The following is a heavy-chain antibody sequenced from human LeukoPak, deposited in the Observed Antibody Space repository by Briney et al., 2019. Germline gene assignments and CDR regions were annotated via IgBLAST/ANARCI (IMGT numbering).Heavy chain of an antibody. V-gene: IGHV1-69*04. Sequence: SVNVSCKASGGTFSSFGISWVRQAPGQGLEWMGRIILILGIANYAQKFQGRVTITADKSTSTAYMELSSLRSEDTAVYYCARVSDMYYLDVWGQGTLVTVSS. CDR2: IILILGIA. J-gene: IGHJ4*02. CDR3: ARVSDMYYLDV. CDR1: GGTFSSFG. D-gene: IGHD3-9*01.